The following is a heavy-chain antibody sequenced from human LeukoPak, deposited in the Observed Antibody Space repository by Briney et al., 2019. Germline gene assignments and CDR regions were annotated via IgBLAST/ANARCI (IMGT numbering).Heavy chain of an antibody. J-gene: IGHJ6*03. CDR3: AREGLRYCSSTSCYSYYYYMDV. Sequence: SGGSLRLSCAASGFTFSSYWMSWVRQAPGKGLEWVANIKQDGSEKYYVDSVKGRFTISRDNAKNSLYLQMNSLRAEDTAVYYCAREGLRYCSSTSCYSYYYYMDVWGKGTTVTVSS. V-gene: IGHV3-7*01. CDR2: IKQDGSEK. CDR1: GFTFSSYW. D-gene: IGHD2-2*01.